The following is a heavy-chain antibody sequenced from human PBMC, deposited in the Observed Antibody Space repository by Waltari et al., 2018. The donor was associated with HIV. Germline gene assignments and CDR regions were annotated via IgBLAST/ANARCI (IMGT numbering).Heavy chain of an antibody. D-gene: IGHD2-2*01. V-gene: IGHV4-39*01. J-gene: IGHJ3*02. CDR1: GGSLRSSGYY. CDR3: ARQACTSSTCLFMDEFDI. Sequence: QLQLQESGPGLVKSSETLSLICTVSGGSLRSSGYYWGWIRQPPGKGLEWIGKIYNGGSAYYSPSLRSRVIISADASKNHFSLNLKSVTASDTAMYFCARQACTSSTCLFMDEFDIWGQGTMVTVSS. CDR2: IYNGGSA.